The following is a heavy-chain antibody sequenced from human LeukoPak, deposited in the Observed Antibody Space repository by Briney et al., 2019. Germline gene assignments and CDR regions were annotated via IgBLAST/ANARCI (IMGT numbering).Heavy chain of an antibody. D-gene: IGHD1-1*01. V-gene: IGHV1-69*06. Sequence: GASVTVSCKASGGTFSSYAISWVRQAPGQGLEWMGGIIPIFGTANYAQKFQGRVTITADKSTSTAYMELSSLRSEDTAVYYCARVNDNYYYYYMDVWGKGTTVTISS. CDR1: GGTFSSYA. CDR3: ARVNDNYYYYYMDV. J-gene: IGHJ6*03. CDR2: IIPIFGTA.